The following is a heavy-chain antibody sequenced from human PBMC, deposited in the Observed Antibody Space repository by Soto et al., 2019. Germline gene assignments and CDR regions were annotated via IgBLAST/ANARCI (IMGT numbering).Heavy chain of an antibody. CDR2: IYYSGST. Sequence: SETLSLTCTVSGGSISSSSYYWGWIRQPPGKGLEWIGSIYYSGSTYYNPSLKSRVTISVDTSKNQFSLELSSVTAADTAVYYCATRTKRPYYDFWSGYYTDPYYYYYGMDVWGQGTTV. V-gene: IGHV4-39*01. CDR3: ATRTKRPYYDFWSGYYTDPYYYYYGMDV. J-gene: IGHJ6*02. CDR1: GGSISSSSYY. D-gene: IGHD3-3*01.